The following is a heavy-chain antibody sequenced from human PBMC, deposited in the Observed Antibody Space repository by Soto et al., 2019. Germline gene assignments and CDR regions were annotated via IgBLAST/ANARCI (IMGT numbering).Heavy chain of an antibody. Sequence: EVQLVESGGGLVQPGRSLRLSCAASGFSFDDYAMHWVRQAPGKGLGWVSIISRKNETIVYADSVKGRFTISRDNAKKSLYLQMNSLRPEDTALYYCAKDRGFLDGIDYWGQGTPVAVST. CDR2: ISRKNETI. V-gene: IGHV3-9*01. J-gene: IGHJ4*02. CDR3: AKDRGFLDGIDY. D-gene: IGHD3-3*01. CDR1: GFSFDDYA.